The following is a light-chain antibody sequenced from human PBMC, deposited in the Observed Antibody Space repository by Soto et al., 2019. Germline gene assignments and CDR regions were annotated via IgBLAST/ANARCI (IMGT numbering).Light chain of an antibody. CDR2: DVS. V-gene: IGLV2-14*03. Sequence: QSVLTQPASVSGSPGQSITISCTGASFDIGTYNYVSWYQQHPGKAPKLMIFDVSNRPSGVSDRFSGSKSGNTASLTISGLRAEDEADYYCSSYRSSTTPSVFGTGTKLTVL. CDR1: SFDIGTYNY. CDR3: SSYRSSTTPSV. J-gene: IGLJ1*01.